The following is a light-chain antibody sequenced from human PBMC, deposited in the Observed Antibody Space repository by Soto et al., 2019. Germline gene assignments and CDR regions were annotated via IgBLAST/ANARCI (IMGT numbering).Light chain of an antibody. Sequence: QSALTQPASVAGSPGQSITISCTGTRRDVGGYNYVSWYQQHPGKAPKLMIYEVSNRPSGVSNRFSGSKSGNTASLTISGLQAEDEADYYCSSYTSSSTVVFGGGTKVTVL. CDR3: SSYTSSSTVV. CDR1: RRDVGGYNY. V-gene: IGLV2-14*01. CDR2: EVS. J-gene: IGLJ2*01.